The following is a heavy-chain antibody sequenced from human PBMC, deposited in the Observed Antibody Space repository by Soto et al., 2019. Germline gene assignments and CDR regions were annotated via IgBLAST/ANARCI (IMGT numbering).Heavy chain of an antibody. D-gene: IGHD2-2*02. CDR3: ARPYCSSTSCYRGGGYGMDV. V-gene: IGHV5-10-1*01. Sequence: PGESLKISCQGSGYSFTTHWITWVRQTPGKGLEWMGRIDPSNSYINYSPSFQGHVTISVDRSISTAYLQWSSLKASDTAMYYCARPYCSSTSCYRGGGYGMDVWGQGTTVTVSS. CDR2: IDPSNSYI. CDR1: GYSFTTHW. J-gene: IGHJ6*02.